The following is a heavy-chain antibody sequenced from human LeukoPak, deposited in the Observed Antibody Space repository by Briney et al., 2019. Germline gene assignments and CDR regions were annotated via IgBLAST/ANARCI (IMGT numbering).Heavy chain of an antibody. D-gene: IGHD5-12*01. CDR1: GFTFSSYG. V-gene: IGHV3-33*06. J-gene: IGHJ3*02. CDR3: AKEWLENAFDI. CDR2: IWYDGSNK. Sequence: GGSLRLSCAASGFTFSSYGMHWVRQAPGKGLEWVAVIWYDGSNKYYADSVKGRSTISRDNSKNTLYLQMNSLRAEDTAVYYCAKEWLENAFDIWGQGTMVTVSS.